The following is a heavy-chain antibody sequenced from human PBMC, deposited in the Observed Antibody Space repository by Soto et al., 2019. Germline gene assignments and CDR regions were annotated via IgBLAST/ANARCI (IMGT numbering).Heavy chain of an antibody. V-gene: IGHV1-69*13. CDR1: GGTLNYNA. CDR2: IVTVFGTA. J-gene: IGHJ6*02. D-gene: IGHD2-21*02. CDR3: AKFKVTSPGYYYGMDV. Sequence: SVKVSCKASGGTLNYNAFSWVRQAPGQGLEWMGGIVTVFGTANHAQKFQGRVTITADESTRTVYMELSSLRPDDTAVYYCAKFKVTSPGYYYGMDVWGQGTTVTVSS.